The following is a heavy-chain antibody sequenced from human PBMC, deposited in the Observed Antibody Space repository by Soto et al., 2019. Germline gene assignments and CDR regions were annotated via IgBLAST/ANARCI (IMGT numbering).Heavy chain of an antibody. D-gene: IGHD3-22*01. CDR1: GFTFNNYA. V-gene: IGHV3-23*01. CDR3: AKDRLDSSGYDY. J-gene: IGHJ4*02. Sequence: GGSLRLSCAASGFTFNNYAMNWVRQAPGKGLEWVSTISGSGAGTYYADSVKGRFTISRDNSKNTLYLQMNSLRAEDTAVYYCAKDRLDSSGYDYWGQGTLVTVSS. CDR2: ISGSGAGT.